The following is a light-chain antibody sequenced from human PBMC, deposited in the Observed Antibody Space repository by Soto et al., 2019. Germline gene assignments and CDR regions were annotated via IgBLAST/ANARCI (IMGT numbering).Light chain of an antibody. J-gene: IGKJ4*01. CDR2: SAS. V-gene: IGKV3-11*01. Sequence: EIVMTQSPATLTGAPLDTASLSCMASQAINSNLAWYHQRPGQAPRLLIYSASTRATGIPDTFSGSGSGTAFTLPISRLEPQDFAASYCQKSSNWPQINCGGGTTG. CDR1: QAINSN. CDR3: QKSSNWPQIN.